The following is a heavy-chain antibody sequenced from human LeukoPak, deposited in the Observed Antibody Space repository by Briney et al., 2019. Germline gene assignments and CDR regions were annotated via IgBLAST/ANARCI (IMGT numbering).Heavy chain of an antibody. CDR1: GFTLSSYS. CDR3: ARAAYYYDSSCAG. J-gene: IGHJ4*02. V-gene: IGHV3-48*01. Sequence: GGPLRLSCAASGFTLSSYSMNWVRQAPGKGLEWVSYISSSSSTIYYADSVKGRFTISRDNAKNSLYLQMNSLRAEDTAVYYCARAAYYYDSSCAGWGQGTLVTVSS. D-gene: IGHD3-22*01. CDR2: ISSSSSTI.